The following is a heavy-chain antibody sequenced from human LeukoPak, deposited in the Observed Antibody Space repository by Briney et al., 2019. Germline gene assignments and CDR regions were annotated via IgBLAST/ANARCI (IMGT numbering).Heavy chain of an antibody. CDR2: INPNTGGT. D-gene: IGHD6-13*01. Sequence: GASVKVSCKASGYTFTGSYMHWVRQAPGQGLEWMGWINPNTGGTNCAQQFQGRVTMTRDTSISTAYMELSRLKSDDTAVYYCARQRVAAAGPNWFDPWGQGTLVTVSS. CDR1: GYTFTGSY. V-gene: IGHV1-2*02. J-gene: IGHJ5*02. CDR3: ARQRVAAAGPNWFDP.